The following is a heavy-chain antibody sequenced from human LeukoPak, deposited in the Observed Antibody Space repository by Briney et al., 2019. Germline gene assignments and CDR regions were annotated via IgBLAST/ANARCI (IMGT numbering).Heavy chain of an antibody. CDR3: ARDRNPMSAFDI. V-gene: IGHV4-61*08. D-gene: IGHD1-14*01. CDR2: IYYRGSA. J-gene: IGHJ3*02. Sequence: PSETLSLTCIVSGGSVNSGDYDWSWIRQPPGKGLEWIGYIYYRGSANYNPSLKSRVTMSVDTSKNQFSLRLSSVTAADTAVYYCARDRNPMSAFDIWGQGTMVTVSS. CDR1: GGSVNSGDYD.